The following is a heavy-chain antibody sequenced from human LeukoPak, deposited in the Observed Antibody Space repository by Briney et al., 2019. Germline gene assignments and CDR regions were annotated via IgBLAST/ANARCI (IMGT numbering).Heavy chain of an antibody. CDR1: GYTFTSYG. CDR3: ARVGVVVPAAIDIVVVVAANGLFDY. J-gene: IGHJ4*02. D-gene: IGHD2-15*01. V-gene: IGHV1-18*04. Sequence: ASVKVSCKASGYTFTSYGISWVRQAPGQGLEWMGWISAYNGNTKYAQKLQGRVTMTTDTSTSTAYMELRSLRSDDTAVYYCARVGVVVPAAIDIVVVVAANGLFDYWGQGTLVTVSS. CDR2: ISAYNGNT.